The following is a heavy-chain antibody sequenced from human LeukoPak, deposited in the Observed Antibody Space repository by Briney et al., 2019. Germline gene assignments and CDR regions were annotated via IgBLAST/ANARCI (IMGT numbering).Heavy chain of an antibody. V-gene: IGHV4-39*07. CDR3: AGIEYSSSSTAFDI. J-gene: IGHJ3*02. D-gene: IGHD6-6*01. CDR1: GDSISSSSYY. Sequence: SETLSLTCTVSGDSISSSSYYWGWIRQPPGKGLEWIGSIYYSGSTYYNPSLKSRVTISVDTSKNQFSLKLSSVTAADTAVYYCAGIEYSSSSTAFDIWGQGTMVTVSS. CDR2: IYYSGST.